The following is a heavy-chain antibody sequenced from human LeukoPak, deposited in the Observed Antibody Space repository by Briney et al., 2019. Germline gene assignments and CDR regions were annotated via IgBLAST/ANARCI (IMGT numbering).Heavy chain of an antibody. J-gene: IGHJ6*02. CDR2: INHSGST. CDR1: GGSFSGYY. V-gene: IGHV4-34*01. CDR3: ARVDRYCSSTSCRNLNLYYYGMDV. Sequence: SETLSLTCAVYGGSFSGYYWSWIRQPPGKGLEWIGEINHSGSTNYNPSLKSRVTISVDTSKNQFSLKLSSVTAADTAVYYCARVDRYCSSTSCRNLNLYYYGMDVWGQGTTVTVSS. D-gene: IGHD2-2*01.